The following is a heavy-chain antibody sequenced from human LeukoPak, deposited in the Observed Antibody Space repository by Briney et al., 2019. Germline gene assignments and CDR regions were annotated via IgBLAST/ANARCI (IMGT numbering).Heavy chain of an antibody. D-gene: IGHD5-18*01. V-gene: IGHV4-59*01. CDR1: GGSISSYY. J-gene: IGHJ3*02. Sequence: SETLSLTCAVSGGSISSYYWSWIRQPPGKGLEWIGYIYYSGSTNYNPSLKSRVTISLDTSKNQFSLRLSSVTAADTAVYYCARSEYSYGADAFDIWGQGTMVTVSS. CDR2: IYYSGST. CDR3: ARSEYSYGADAFDI.